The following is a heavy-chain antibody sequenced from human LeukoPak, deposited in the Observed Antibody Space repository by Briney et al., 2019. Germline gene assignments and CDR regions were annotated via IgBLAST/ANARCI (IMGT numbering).Heavy chain of an antibody. CDR2: INPSSGGT. J-gene: IGHJ5*02. CDR3: ARIPIVVVPAAQGDNWFDP. D-gene: IGHD2-2*01. Sequence: ASVKVSCKASGYTFTGYYMHWVRQAPGQGLEWMGWINPSSGGTNYAQKFQGRVTMTRDTSISTAYMELSRLRSDDTAVYYCARIPIVVVPAAQGDNWFDPWGQGTLVTVSS. CDR1: GYTFTGYY. V-gene: IGHV1-2*02.